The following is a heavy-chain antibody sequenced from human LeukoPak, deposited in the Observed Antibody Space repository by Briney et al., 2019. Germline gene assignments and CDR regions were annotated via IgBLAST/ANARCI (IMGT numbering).Heavy chain of an antibody. CDR1: GGSISSYY. V-gene: IGHV4-59*12. J-gene: IGHJ4*02. CDR2: IYYSGST. CDR3: ARVRDCSSTSCYGSDY. D-gene: IGHD2-2*01. Sequence: PSETLSLTCTVSGGSISSYYWSWIRQPPGKGLEWIGYIYYSGSTNYNPSLKSRVTISVDTSKNQFSLKLSSVTAADTAVYYCARVRDCSSTSCYGSDYWGQGTLVTVSS.